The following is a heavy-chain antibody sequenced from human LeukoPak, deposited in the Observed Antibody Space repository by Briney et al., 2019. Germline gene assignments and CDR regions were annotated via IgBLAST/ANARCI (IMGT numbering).Heavy chain of an antibody. J-gene: IGHJ4*02. Sequence: ASVKVSCTASGGTFSSYAISWVRQAPGQGLEWMGRIIPILGIANYAQKFQGRVTITADKSTSTAYMELSSLRSEDTAVYYCARDRGQYYYDSSGYTFDYWGQGTLVTVSS. V-gene: IGHV1-69*04. CDR2: IIPILGIA. CDR1: GGTFSSYA. CDR3: ARDRGQYYYDSSGYTFDY. D-gene: IGHD3-22*01.